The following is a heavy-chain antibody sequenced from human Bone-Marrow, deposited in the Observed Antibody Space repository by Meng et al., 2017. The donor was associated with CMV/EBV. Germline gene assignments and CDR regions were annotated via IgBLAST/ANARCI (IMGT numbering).Heavy chain of an antibody. Sequence: GGSLRLSCAASGFTFSSYSMNWVRQAPGKGLEWVSSISSSSSYIYYADSVKGRFTISRDNAKNSLYLQMNSLRVEDTAVYYCARDLFHSSALAGYYYYYYGMDVWGQGTTVTVSS. CDR3: ARDLFHSSALAGYYYYYYGMDV. J-gene: IGHJ6*02. D-gene: IGHD6-6*01. CDR2: ISSSSSYI. CDR1: GFTFSSYS. V-gene: IGHV3-21*01.